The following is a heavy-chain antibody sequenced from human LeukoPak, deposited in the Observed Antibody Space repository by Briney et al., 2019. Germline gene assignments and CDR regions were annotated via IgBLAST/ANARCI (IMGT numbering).Heavy chain of an antibody. CDR2: ISDRGGST. D-gene: IGHD1-26*01. CDR3: VRVDGSYDY. CDR1: GITLSNYG. J-gene: IGHJ4*02. Sequence: GGSLRLSCAVSGITLSNYGMSWVRQAPGKGLEWVAGISDRGGSTNYADSVKGRFTVSRDNAKNSLYLQMNSLRAEDTAVYYCVRVDGSYDYWGQGTLVTVSS. V-gene: IGHV3-23*01.